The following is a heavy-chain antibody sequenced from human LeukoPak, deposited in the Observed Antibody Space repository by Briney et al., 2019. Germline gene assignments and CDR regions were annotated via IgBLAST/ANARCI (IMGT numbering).Heavy chain of an antibody. CDR3: ASGMYYYDSSGYFDY. V-gene: IGHV3-48*03. CDR2: ISSSGSTI. CDR1: GFTFSSYE. Sequence: GGSLRLSCAASGFTFSSYEMNWVRQAPGKRLEWVSYISSSGSTIYYADSVKGRFTISRDNAKNSLYLQMNSLRAEDTAVYYCASGMYYYDSSGYFDYWGQGTLVTVSS. D-gene: IGHD3-22*01. J-gene: IGHJ4*02.